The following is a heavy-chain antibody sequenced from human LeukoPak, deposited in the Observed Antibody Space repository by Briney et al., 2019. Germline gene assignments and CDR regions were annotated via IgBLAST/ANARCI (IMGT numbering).Heavy chain of an antibody. CDR1: GFTSSSYS. Sequence: GGSLRLSCAASGFTSSSYSVNWVRQAPGKGLEWVSSISSSSSYIYYADSVKGRFTISRDNSKNTLYLQMNSLRAEDTAVYYCASSSRRHAIPFDYWGQGTLVTVSS. D-gene: IGHD2-21*01. V-gene: IGHV3-21*01. CDR2: ISSSSSYI. J-gene: IGHJ4*02. CDR3: ASSSRRHAIPFDY.